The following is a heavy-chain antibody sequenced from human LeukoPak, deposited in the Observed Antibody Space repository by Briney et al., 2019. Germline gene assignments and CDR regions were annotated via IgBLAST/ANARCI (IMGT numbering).Heavy chain of an antibody. D-gene: IGHD1-14*01. CDR1: GFTFSIYA. CDR3: ANEYNSLDH. Sequence: GGSLRLSCAASGFTFSIYAMSWVRQAPGKGLEWVSAISGSGGTAYYADSVKGRFTISRDNAKNSLFLQLNSLRAEDTAVYYCANEYNSLDHWGQGTLVTVSS. CDR2: ISGSGGTA. V-gene: IGHV3-23*01. J-gene: IGHJ4*02.